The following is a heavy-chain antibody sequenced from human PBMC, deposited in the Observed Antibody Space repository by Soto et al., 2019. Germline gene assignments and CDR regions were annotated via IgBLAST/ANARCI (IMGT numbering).Heavy chain of an antibody. V-gene: IGHV4-39*07. J-gene: IGHJ4*02. CDR3: ARSLMVRGGLYFDY. CDR1: GGSISSSSYY. D-gene: IGHD3-10*01. Sequence: SETLSLTCTVSGGSISSSSYYWGWIRQPPGKGLEWIGSIYYSGSTSYNPSLKSRVTISVDTSKNQFSLKLSSVTAAVSAVYYCARSLMVRGGLYFDYWGQGTLVTVSS. CDR2: IYYSGST.